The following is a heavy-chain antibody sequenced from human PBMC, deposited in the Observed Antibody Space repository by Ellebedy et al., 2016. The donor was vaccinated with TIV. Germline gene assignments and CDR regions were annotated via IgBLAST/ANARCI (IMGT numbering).Heavy chain of an antibody. CDR3: ARKSLSNWSFDL. V-gene: IGHV4-39*07. CDR1: GGSISTTSDY. J-gene: IGHJ2*01. Sequence: MPSETLSLTCTVSGGSISTTSDYWGWIRQHPGKGLEWSGSIYFSGNTFYKPSLKSRVTISVDTSKKQFSLKLNSLSAADTAVYYCARKSLSNWSFDLWGRGTLVTVSS. CDR2: IYFSGNT.